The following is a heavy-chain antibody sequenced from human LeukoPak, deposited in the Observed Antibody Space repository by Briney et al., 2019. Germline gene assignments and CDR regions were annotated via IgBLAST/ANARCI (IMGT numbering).Heavy chain of an antibody. Sequence: RASVKVSCKASGYTFTSYYMHWVRQAPGQGLEWTGIINPSGGSTSYAQKFQGRVTMTRDTSTSTVYMELSSLRSEDTAVYYCARDTNPSSSSGYYGSGSYYNPLDYWGQGTLVTVSS. CDR3: ARDTNPSSSSGYYGSGSYYNPLDY. J-gene: IGHJ4*02. CDR1: GYTFTSYY. V-gene: IGHV1-46*03. D-gene: IGHD3-10*01. CDR2: INPSGGST.